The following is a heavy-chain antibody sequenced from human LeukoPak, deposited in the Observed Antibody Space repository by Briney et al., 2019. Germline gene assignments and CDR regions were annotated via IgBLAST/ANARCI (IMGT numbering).Heavy chain of an antibody. CDR2: ISGSGGST. V-gene: IGHV3-23*01. J-gene: IGHJ4*02. CDR3: AKDGGSIVGATRGYFDY. D-gene: IGHD1-26*01. Sequence: GSLRLSCAASGFTFSGYAMSWVRQAPGKGLEWVSAISGSGGSTYYADSVKGRFTISRDNSKNTLYLQMNSLRAEDTAVYYCAKDGGSIVGATRGYFDYWGQGTLVTVSS. CDR1: GFTFSGYA.